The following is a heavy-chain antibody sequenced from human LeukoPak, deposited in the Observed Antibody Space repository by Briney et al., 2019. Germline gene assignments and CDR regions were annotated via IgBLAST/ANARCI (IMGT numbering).Heavy chain of an antibody. Sequence: GGSLRLSCTASGFTVSSDYMSWVRQAPGKGLEWVAVVYSGGNTYYADSVKGRFTISRDNFKNTLYLQMNSRRAEDTAVYYGAREPPGGGFDYWGQGTLVTVSP. V-gene: IGHV3-66*01. J-gene: IGHJ4*02. D-gene: IGHD3-16*01. CDR2: VYSGGNT. CDR1: GFTVSSDY. CDR3: AREPPGGGFDY.